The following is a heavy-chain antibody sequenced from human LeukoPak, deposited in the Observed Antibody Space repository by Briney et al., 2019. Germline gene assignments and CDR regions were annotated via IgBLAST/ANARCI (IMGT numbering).Heavy chain of an antibody. CDR1: GFTFSSFA. V-gene: IGHV3-23*01. J-gene: IGHJ4*02. CDR3: AKGELVSYFS. Sequence: PGGSLRLSCAASGFTFSSFAMSWVRQAPGKGLEWVSYISGSGRSTYYADSVKGRFTISRDNSKSTLYMQMNSLRAEDTAVYYCAKGELVSYFSWGQGTLVTVSS. D-gene: IGHD3-10*01. CDR2: ISGSGRST.